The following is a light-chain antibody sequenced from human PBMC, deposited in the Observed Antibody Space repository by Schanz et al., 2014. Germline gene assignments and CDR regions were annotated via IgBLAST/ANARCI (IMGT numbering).Light chain of an antibody. Sequence: QSALTQPASVSGSPGQSITISCTGTSSDVGGYNYVSWYQQHPGKAPKLMIYVTKRPSGVSNRFSGSKSGNTASLTISGLQAEDEADYYCTSYTSSSIRVFGGGTKLTVL. CDR1: SSDVGGYNY. V-gene: IGLV2-14*01. CDR2: VT. CDR3: TSYTSSSIRV. J-gene: IGLJ3*02.